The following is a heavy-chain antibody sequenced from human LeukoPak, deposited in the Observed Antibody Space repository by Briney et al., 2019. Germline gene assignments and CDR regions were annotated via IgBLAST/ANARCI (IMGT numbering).Heavy chain of an antibody. CDR3: ARANRSYYYYYYMDV. D-gene: IGHD2-8*01. Sequence: PSETLSLTCTVSGGSISSYYWSWIRQPAGKGLEWIGRIYTSGSTNYNPSLESRVTISVDTSKNQFSLKLSSVTAADTAVYYCARANRSYYYYYYMDVWGKGTTVTISS. CDR2: IYTSGST. J-gene: IGHJ6*03. V-gene: IGHV4-4*07. CDR1: GGSISSYY.